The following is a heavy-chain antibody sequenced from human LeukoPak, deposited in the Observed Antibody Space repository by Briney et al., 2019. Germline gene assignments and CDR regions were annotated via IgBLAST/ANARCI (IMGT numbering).Heavy chain of an antibody. CDR3: AELGITMIGGV. CDR1: GFTFSSFG. CDR2: ISSSGSTI. V-gene: IGHV3-48*03. Sequence: GGSLRLSCAASGFTFSSFGMHWVRRAPGKGLEWVSYISSSGSTIYYADSVKGRFTISRDNAKNSLYLQMNSLRAEDTAVYYCAELGITMIGGVWGKGTTVTISS. D-gene: IGHD3-10*02. J-gene: IGHJ6*04.